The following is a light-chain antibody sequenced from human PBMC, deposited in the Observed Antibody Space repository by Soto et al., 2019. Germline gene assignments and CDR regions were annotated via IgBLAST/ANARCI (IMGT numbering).Light chain of an antibody. CDR1: QSISSY. J-gene: IGKJ1*01. CDR2: AAS. CDR3: QQYNKWPLT. V-gene: IGKV1-39*01. Sequence: DIQMTQSPSSLSASVGDRVTITCRASQSISSYLNWYQQKPGKAPKLLIYAASSLQSGVPSRFSGSGSGTEFTLTISSLQPDDFATYYCQQYNKWPLTFGQGTKVDIK.